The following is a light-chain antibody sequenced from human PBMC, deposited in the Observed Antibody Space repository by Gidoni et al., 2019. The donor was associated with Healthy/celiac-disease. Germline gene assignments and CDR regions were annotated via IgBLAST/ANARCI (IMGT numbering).Light chain of an antibody. CDR2: DAS. Sequence: IVFTQSPATLSLSPGERATLSCRASQSVSSYLAWYQQKPGQAPRLLIYDASNMATGIPARFSGSGSGTDFTLTISSLEPEDFAVYYCQQSSNWPLTFGGGTKVEIK. CDR1: QSVSSY. V-gene: IGKV3-11*01. CDR3: QQSSNWPLT. J-gene: IGKJ4*01.